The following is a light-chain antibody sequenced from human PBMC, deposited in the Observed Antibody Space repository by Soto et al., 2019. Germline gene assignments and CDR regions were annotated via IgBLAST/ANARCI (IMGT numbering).Light chain of an antibody. Sequence: QSALTQPASVSGSPGQSITISCTGTSSDVGGYNYVSWYQQHPGKAPKLMIYDVSNRPSGVSTRFSGFKSGSTASLTISGLQAEDEADYYCSSYASSSTLVVFGGGTKLTVL. CDR2: DVS. CDR1: SSDVGGYNY. J-gene: IGLJ2*01. V-gene: IGLV2-14*01. CDR3: SSYASSSTLVV.